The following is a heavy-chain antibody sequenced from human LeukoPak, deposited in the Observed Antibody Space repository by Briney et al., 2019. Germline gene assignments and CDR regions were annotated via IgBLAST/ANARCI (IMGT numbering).Heavy chain of an antibody. CDR2: INPNSGGT. Sequence: GASVKVSCKASGYTFTGYYMHWVRQAPGQGLEWMGWINPNSGGTNYAQKFQGRVTMTRDTSISTAYMELSRLRSDDTAVYYCARDLGVQLERRDWLDPWGQGTLVTVSS. D-gene: IGHD1-1*01. CDR3: ARDLGVQLERRDWLDP. V-gene: IGHV1-2*02. J-gene: IGHJ5*02. CDR1: GYTFTGYY.